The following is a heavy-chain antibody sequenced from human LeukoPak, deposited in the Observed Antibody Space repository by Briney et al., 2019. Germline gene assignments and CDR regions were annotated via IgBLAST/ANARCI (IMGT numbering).Heavy chain of an antibody. V-gene: IGHV4-31*03. Sequence: PSETLSLTCTVSGGSISSGGYYWSWLRQHPGKGLEWIGYIYYSGSTYYNPSLKSRVTISVDTSKNQFSLKLSSVTAADTAVYYCARVMDIVVVPAALRWFDPWGQGTLVTVSS. J-gene: IGHJ5*02. CDR1: GGSISSGGYY. CDR2: IYYSGST. CDR3: ARVMDIVVVPAALRWFDP. D-gene: IGHD2-2*03.